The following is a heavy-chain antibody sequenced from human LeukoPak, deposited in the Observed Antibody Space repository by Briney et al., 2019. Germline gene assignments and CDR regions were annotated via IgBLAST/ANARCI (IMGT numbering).Heavy chain of an antibody. CDR2: ISGSGGNT. V-gene: IGHV3-23*01. J-gene: IGHJ4*02. CDR1: GFTFSNYA. D-gene: IGHD4-17*01. Sequence: PGGSLRLSCAASGFTFSNYAMTWVRQVPGKGLEWLSGISGSGGNTCYADSVKGRFTISRDNSKNTLYLQMNSLRAEDTAVYYCAKGTLTTVTTMGGYFDSWGQGTLVTVSS. CDR3: AKGTLTTVTTMGGYFDS.